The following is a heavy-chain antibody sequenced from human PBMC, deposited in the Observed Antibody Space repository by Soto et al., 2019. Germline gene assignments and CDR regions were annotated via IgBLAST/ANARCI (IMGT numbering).Heavy chain of an antibody. V-gene: IGHV1-69*12. J-gene: IGHJ3*02. CDR1: GGTFSSYA. CDR3: ARRQQLVTGAFDI. CDR2: IIPIFGTA. D-gene: IGHD6-13*01. Sequence: QVQLVQSGAEVKKPGSSVKVSCKASGGTFSSYAISWVRQAPGQGLEWMGGIIPIFGTANYAQKFQGRVTSTADESTSTADMERSSLRAEDTAVYYCARRQQLVTGAFDIWGQGTMVTVSS.